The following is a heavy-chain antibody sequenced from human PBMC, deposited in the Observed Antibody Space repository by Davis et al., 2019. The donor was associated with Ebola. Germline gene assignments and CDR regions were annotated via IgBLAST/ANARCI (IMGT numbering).Heavy chain of an antibody. Sequence: GESLKISCAASGFTFSSYAMHWVRQAPGKGLEWVSYISSSGSTIYYADSVKGRFTISRDNAKNSLYLQMNSLRAEDTAVYYCARGNDFWSGYSENYYYGMDVWGQGTTVTVSS. CDR2: ISSSGSTI. D-gene: IGHD3-3*01. CDR3: ARGNDFWSGYSENYYYGMDV. V-gene: IGHV3-48*04. J-gene: IGHJ6*02. CDR1: GFTFSSYA.